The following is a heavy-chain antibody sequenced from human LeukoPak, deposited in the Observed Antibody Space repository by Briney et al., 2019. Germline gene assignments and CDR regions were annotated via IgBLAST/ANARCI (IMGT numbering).Heavy chain of an antibody. CDR1: GFTFSSYA. CDR3: GRGGAYFDS. CDR2: ISGSGGST. Sequence: GGSLRLSCAASGFTFSSYAMSWVRQAPGKGLEWVPAISGSGGSTYYADSVKGRFTISRDNSKNTLYLQMNSLRAEDTAVYYGGRGGAYFDSGGEEPLAPVS. J-gene: IGHJ4*02. V-gene: IGHV3-23*01. D-gene: IGHD3-9*01.